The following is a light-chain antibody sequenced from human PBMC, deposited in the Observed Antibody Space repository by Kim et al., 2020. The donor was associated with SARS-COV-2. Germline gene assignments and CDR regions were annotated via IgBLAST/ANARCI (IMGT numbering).Light chain of an antibody. V-gene: IGLV3-21*04. CDR2: YDT. Sequence: KTATLTWGGGNVASKSVTWYQQKPGRAPVLVIYYDTGRPSGIPGRFSGSNSGNTATLPITRVEAGDEADYHCQVWDSSSDHPGVFGGGTQLTVL. CDR1: NVASKS. CDR3: QVWDSSSDHPGV. J-gene: IGLJ3*02.